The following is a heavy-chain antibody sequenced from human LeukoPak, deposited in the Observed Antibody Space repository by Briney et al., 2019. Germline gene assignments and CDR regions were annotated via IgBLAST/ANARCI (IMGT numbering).Heavy chain of an antibody. V-gene: IGHV3-23*01. CDR1: GFTFSSYA. Sequence: PGGSLRLSCAASGFTFSSYAMSWVRQAPGKGLEWVSAISGSGGSTYYADSVKGRFTISRDNSKNTLYLQMNSLRAEDTAVYYCAKGGGDYYDSSGSITPFDYWGQGTLVTVSS. J-gene: IGHJ4*02. CDR3: AKGGGDYYDSSGSITPFDY. D-gene: IGHD3-22*01. CDR2: ISGSGGST.